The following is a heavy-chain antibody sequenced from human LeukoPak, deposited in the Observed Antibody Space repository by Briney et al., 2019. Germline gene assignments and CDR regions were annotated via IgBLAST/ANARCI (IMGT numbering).Heavy chain of an antibody. CDR3: ANHYYDSSGYYFDY. V-gene: IGHV1-8*02. CDR2: MNPNSGNT. J-gene: IGHJ4*02. Sequence: GASVKVSCKASGYTFTSYGISWVRQAPGQGLEWMGWMNPNSGNTGYAQKFQGRVTMTRNTSISTAYMELSSLRSEDTAVYYCANHYYDSSGYYFDYWGQGTLVTVSS. CDR1: GYTFTSYG. D-gene: IGHD3-22*01.